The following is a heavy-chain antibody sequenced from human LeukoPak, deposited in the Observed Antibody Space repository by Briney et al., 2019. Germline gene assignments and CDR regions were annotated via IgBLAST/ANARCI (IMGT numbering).Heavy chain of an antibody. CDR3: ARDGGERYFDWLLYYQYYFDY. CDR2: INPNSGGT. Sequence: ASVKVSCKASGYTFTSYGISWVRQAPGQGLEWMGWINPNSGGTNYAQKFQGRVTMTRDTSISTAYMELSRLRSDDTAVYYCARDGGERYFDWLLYYQYYFDYWGQGTLVTVSS. J-gene: IGHJ4*02. CDR1: GYTFTSYG. V-gene: IGHV1-2*02. D-gene: IGHD3-9*01.